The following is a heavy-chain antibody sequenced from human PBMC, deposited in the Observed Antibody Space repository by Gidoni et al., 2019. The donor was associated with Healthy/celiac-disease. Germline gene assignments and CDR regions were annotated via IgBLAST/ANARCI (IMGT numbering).Heavy chain of an antibody. D-gene: IGHD3-16*02. Sequence: QVQLVASGGGVVQPGRSLRLSCAASGFTFSRYAMHWVRQAPGKGLEWVAVISYDGSNKYYADSVKGRFTISRDNSKNTLYLQMNSLRAEDTAVYYCARSYDYVWGSYRYLDYWGQGTLVTVSS. CDR3: ARSYDYVWGSYRYLDY. CDR1: GFTFSRYA. CDR2: ISYDGSNK. J-gene: IGHJ4*02. V-gene: IGHV3-30-3*01.